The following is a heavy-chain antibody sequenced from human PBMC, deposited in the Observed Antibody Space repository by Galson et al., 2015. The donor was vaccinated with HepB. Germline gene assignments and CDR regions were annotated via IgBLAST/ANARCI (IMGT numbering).Heavy chain of an antibody. CDR3: AGREKRNYGGGDYYYYMDV. V-gene: IGHV6-1*01. D-gene: IGHD3-16*01. Sequence: CAISGDSVSSNSAAWNWIRQSPSRGLEWLGRTYYRSKWYNDYAVSVKSRITINPDTSKNQFSLQLNSVTPEDTAVYYCAGREKRNYGGGDYYYYMDVWGKGTTVTVSS. J-gene: IGHJ6*03. CDR1: GDSVSSNSAA. CDR2: TYYRSKWYN.